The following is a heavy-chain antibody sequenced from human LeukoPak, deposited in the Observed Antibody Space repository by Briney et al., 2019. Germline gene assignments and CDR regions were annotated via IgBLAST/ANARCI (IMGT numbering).Heavy chain of an antibody. CDR2: IYYSGST. D-gene: IGHD6-19*01. V-gene: IGHV4-39*07. J-gene: IGHJ4*02. Sequence: SETLSLTCTVSGGSISSSSYYWGWIRQPPGKGLEWIGSIYYSGSTYYNPSLKSRVTISVDTSKNQFSLKLSSVTAADTAVYYCARVPRLGSGWPYWGQGTLVTVSS. CDR3: ARVPRLGSGWPY. CDR1: GGSISSSSYY.